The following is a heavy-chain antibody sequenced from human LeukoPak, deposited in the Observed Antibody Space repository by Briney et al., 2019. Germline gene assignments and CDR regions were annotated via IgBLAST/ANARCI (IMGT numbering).Heavy chain of an antibody. CDR2: INHSGST. CDR3: ARVGPEYYYDSSGYPPYYFDY. V-gene: IGHV4-34*01. D-gene: IGHD3-22*01. Sequence: SETLSLTCAVYGGSFSGYYWSWIRQPPGKGLEWIGEINHSGSTNYNPSLKSRVTISVDTSKNQFSLKLSSVTAADTAVYYCARVGPEYYYDSSGYPPYYFDYWGQGTTVTVSS. J-gene: IGHJ4*03. CDR1: GGSFSGYY.